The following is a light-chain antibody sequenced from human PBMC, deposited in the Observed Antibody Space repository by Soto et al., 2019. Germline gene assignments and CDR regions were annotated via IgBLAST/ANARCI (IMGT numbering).Light chain of an antibody. J-gene: IGLJ2*01. V-gene: IGLV1-44*01. CDR2: RDS. CDR1: SFNIGTNT. Sequence: QSVLTQTPSTSGPPGQRVTISCSGASFNIGTNTVNWYQQVPGAAPKLLIFRDSQRPSGVPDRFSGSRSGTSASLAISGLQSEDEATYYCAAWGDSLNGVLFGGGTKVTVL. CDR3: AAWGDSLNGVL.